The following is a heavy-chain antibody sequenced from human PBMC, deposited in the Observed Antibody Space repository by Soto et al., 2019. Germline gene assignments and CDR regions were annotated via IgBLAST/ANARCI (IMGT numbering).Heavy chain of an antibody. CDR3: ASDLGGWPDY. Sequence: QVQLVQSGAEVKKPGASVKVSCKASGYTFTSYAMHWVRQAPGQRLEWMGWINAGNGNTKYSQKFXGXGXIXXDTSASTAYMELSSLRSEDTAVYYCASDLGGWPDYWGQGTLVTVSS. D-gene: IGHD2-15*01. CDR2: INAGNGNT. J-gene: IGHJ4*02. CDR1: GYTFTSYA. V-gene: IGHV1-3*01.